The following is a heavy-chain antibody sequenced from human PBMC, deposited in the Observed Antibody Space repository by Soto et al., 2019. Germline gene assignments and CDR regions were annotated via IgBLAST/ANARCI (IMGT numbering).Heavy chain of an antibody. CDR2: IIPIFGTA. CDR1: GGTFSSYA. J-gene: IGHJ6*02. CDR3: ARLGCSGGSCYSRPNYYGMDV. V-gene: IGHV1-69*13. Sequence: SVKVSCKASGGTFSSYAISWVRQAPGQGLEWMGGIIPIFGTANYAQKFQGRVTITADESTSTAYMELSSLRSEDTAVYYCARLGCSGGSCYSRPNYYGMDVWGQGTTVTVSS. D-gene: IGHD2-15*01.